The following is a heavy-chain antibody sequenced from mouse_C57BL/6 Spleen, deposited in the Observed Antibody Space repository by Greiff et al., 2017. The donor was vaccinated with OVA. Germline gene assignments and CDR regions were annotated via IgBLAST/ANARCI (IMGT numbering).Heavy chain of an antibody. D-gene: IGHD2-2*01. Sequence: VQLQQSGPGLVAPSQSLSITCTVSGFSLTSYGVSWVRQPPGKGLERLGVIWGDGSTNYHSALISRLSISKDNSKSQVFLKLNSLQTDDTATYYCAKYETTMVTSWFAYWGQGTLVTVSA. V-gene: IGHV2-3*01. CDR1: GFSLTSYG. J-gene: IGHJ3*01. CDR2: IWGDGST. CDR3: AKYETTMVTSWFAY.